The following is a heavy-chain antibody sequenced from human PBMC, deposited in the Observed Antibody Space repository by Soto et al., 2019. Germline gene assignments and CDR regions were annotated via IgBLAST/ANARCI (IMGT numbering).Heavy chain of an antibody. V-gene: IGHV3-48*03. J-gene: IGHJ4*02. D-gene: IGHD3-3*01. Sequence: PGGSLRLSCAVSGFTFSSFEMHWVRQAPGKGLEWISYITNSGRNTMYADSVKGRFTTSRDNAKNSVYLQMNSLRAEDTAVYYCASGRTSSQTHYDFWSGFGHWGQGALVTVSS. CDR2: ITNSGRNT. CDR1: GFTFSSFE. CDR3: ASGRTSSQTHYDFWSGFGH.